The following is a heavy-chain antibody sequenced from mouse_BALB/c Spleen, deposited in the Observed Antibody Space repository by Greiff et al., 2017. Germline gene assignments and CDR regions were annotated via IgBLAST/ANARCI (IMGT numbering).Heavy chain of an antibody. J-gene: IGHJ3*01. V-gene: IGHV14-3*02. CDR1: GFNIKDTY. CDR3: ATPYYYGSAWFAY. D-gene: IGHD1-1*01. CDR2: IDPANGNT. Sequence: VHVKQSGAELVKPGASVKLSCTASGFNIKDTYMHWVKQRPEQGLEWIGRIDPANGNTKYDPKFQGKATITADTSSNTAYLQLSSLTSEDTAVYYCATPYYYGSAWFAYWGQGTLVTVSA.